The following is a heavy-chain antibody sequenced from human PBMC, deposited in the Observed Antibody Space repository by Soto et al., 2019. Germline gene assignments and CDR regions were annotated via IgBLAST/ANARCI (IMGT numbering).Heavy chain of an antibody. CDR2: IYYSGST. J-gene: IGHJ6*02. CDR1: GGSISSYY. D-gene: IGHD5-12*01. CDR3: ARDFNIGAMDV. Sequence: PEETLSLTCTVSGGSISSYYWSWIRQPPGKGLEWIGYIYYSGSTNYNPSLKSRVTISVDTSKNQFSLKLSSVTAADTAVYYCARDFNIGAMDVWGQGTTVTVSS. V-gene: IGHV4-59*12.